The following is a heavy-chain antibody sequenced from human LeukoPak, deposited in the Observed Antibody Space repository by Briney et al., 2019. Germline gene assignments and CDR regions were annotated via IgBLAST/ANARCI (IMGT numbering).Heavy chain of an antibody. Sequence: GGSLRLSCSASGFTFSSYAMHWVRQAPGKGLESVSSISSNGAGTYYADSLKGRFTISRDNSKNTLYLQMSSLGADDTAVYCCVKGGSYSSHAFDIWGQGTMVTVSS. CDR1: GFTFSSYA. J-gene: IGHJ3*02. CDR3: VKGGSYSSHAFDI. D-gene: IGHD6-13*01. CDR2: ISSNGAGT. V-gene: IGHV3-64D*09.